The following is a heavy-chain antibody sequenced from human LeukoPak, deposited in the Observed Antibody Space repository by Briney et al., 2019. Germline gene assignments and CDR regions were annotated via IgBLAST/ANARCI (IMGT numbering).Heavy chain of an antibody. D-gene: IGHD3-22*01. CDR3: ATSLDSSGYYYVTYFDY. Sequence: SVKVSCKASGGTFSSYAISWVRQAPGQGLEWMGGIIPIFGTANYAQKFQGRVTMTEDTSTDTAYMELSSLRSEDTAVYYCATSLDSSGYYYVTYFDYWGQGTLVTVSS. CDR1: GGTFSSYA. V-gene: IGHV1-69*06. J-gene: IGHJ4*02. CDR2: IIPIFGTA.